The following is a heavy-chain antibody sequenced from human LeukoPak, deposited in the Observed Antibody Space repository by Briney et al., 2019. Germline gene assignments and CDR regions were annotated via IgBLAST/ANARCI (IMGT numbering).Heavy chain of an antibody. CDR1: GFTFSTYW. Sequence: GGSLRLSCAATGFTFSTYWMTWVRQAPGKGLEWVANIKKDGSEKYYVDSVKGRSTISRDNAKNSLYLQMNSLRVEDTAVYYCARDRRYWGQGTLVTVSS. CDR3: ARDRRY. J-gene: IGHJ4*02. V-gene: IGHV3-7*01. CDR2: IKKDGSEK.